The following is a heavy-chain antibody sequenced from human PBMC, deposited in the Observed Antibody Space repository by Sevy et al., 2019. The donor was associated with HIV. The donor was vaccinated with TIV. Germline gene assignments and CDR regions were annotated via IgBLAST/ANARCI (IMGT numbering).Heavy chain of an antibody. CDR2: ISGSANYI. J-gene: IGHJ3*02. D-gene: IGHD3-10*01. CDR1: GFTFNTYT. Sequence: GGSLRLSCIASGFTFNTYTMNWVRQAPGKGLEWVSSISGSANYIYYADSVKGRFTISRDNANNSLFLQMNSLRFEDTAVYYCARPYGSGSWEAFDIWGQGTMVTVSS. CDR3: ARPYGSGSWEAFDI. V-gene: IGHV3-21*06.